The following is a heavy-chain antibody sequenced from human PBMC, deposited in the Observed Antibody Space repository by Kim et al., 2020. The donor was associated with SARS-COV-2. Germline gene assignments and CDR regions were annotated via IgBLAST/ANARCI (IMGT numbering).Heavy chain of an antibody. V-gene: IGHV1-8*01. CDR3: ARSVSSSWYLNVWFDP. CDR2: MNPNSGNT. J-gene: IGHJ5*02. CDR1: GYTFTSYD. Sequence: ASVKVSCKASGYTFTSYDINWVRQATGQVLEWMGWMNPNSGNTGYAQKFQGRVTMTRNTSISTAYMELSSLRSEDTAVYYCARSVSSSWYLNVWFDPWGQGTLVTVSS. D-gene: IGHD6-13*01.